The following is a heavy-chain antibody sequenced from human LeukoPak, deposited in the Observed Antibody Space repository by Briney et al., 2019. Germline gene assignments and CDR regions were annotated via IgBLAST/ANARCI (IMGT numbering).Heavy chain of an antibody. J-gene: IGHJ1*01. V-gene: IGHV3-11*01. Sequence: GGSLRLSCAASGFTFSDYYMSWVRQAPGKGLEWVSYISRSGSTIYYADSVKGRFTISRDNAKNSLYLQMYSLRAEDTAVYYCASAGIAAGTFQHWGQGTLVTVSS. CDR2: ISRSGSTI. CDR1: GFTFSDYY. CDR3: ASAGIAAGTFQH. D-gene: IGHD6-25*01.